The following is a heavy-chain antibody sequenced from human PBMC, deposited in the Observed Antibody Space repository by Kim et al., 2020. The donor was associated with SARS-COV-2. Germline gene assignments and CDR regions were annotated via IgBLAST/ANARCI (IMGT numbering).Heavy chain of an antibody. J-gene: IGHJ6*02. CDR3: ARDRVLWLGELWERFHPDYYDGMDV. Sequence: ASVKVSCKASGYTFTSYYMHWVRQAPGQGLEWMGIINPSGGSTSYAQKFQGRVTMTRDTSTSTVYMELSSLRSEDTAVYYCARDRVLWLGELWERFHPDYYDGMDVWRQGPTVTVSS. CDR2: INPSGGST. CDR1: GYTFTSYY. D-gene: IGHD3-10*01. V-gene: IGHV1-46*01.